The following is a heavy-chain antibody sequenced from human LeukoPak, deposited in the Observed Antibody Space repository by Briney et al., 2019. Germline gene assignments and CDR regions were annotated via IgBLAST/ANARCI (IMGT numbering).Heavy chain of an antibody. CDR1: GFAISDYS. J-gene: IGHJ4*02. CDR2: ISSSSNKV. D-gene: IGHD2-21*02. CDR3: ARNFYCGGDCAISYFDY. V-gene: IGHV3-48*01. Sequence: GGSLRLSCAASGFAISDYSMNWVRQVPGKGLEWVSYISSSSNKVCYADSVKGRFTISRDNAKNSLFLQMNSLRADDTAVYYCARNFYCGGDCAISYFDYWGQGTLVTVSS.